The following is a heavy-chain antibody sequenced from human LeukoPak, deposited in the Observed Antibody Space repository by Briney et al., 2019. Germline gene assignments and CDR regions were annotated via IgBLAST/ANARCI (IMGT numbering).Heavy chain of an antibody. V-gene: IGHV4-39*01. CDR2: IYYSGST. CDR3: ASQTDYYDSSGPPDY. D-gene: IGHD3-22*01. J-gene: IGHJ4*02. Sequence: SETLSLTCTVSGGSITSSDYYWGWIRQPPGKGLEWIGSIYYSGSTYYNPSLKSRVTISVDTSKNQFSLKLSSVTAADTAVYYCASQTDYYDSSGPPDYWGQGTLVTVSS. CDR1: GGSITSSDYY.